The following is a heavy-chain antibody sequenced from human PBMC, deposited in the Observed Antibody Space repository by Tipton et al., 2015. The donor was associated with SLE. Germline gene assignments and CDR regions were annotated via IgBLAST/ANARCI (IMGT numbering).Heavy chain of an antibody. Sequence: TLSLTCTVSGGSISSYYWTWIRQSPGKGLEWIGSIYYSGTTYYSPSLESRITLSVDTSENQFSLNLRSVTVADTAVYYCARESASTGHFDFWGQGTLVTVSS. CDR2: IYYSGTT. V-gene: IGHV4-39*07. J-gene: IGHJ4*02. CDR1: GGSISSYY. CDR3: ARESASTGHFDF. D-gene: IGHD2-8*02.